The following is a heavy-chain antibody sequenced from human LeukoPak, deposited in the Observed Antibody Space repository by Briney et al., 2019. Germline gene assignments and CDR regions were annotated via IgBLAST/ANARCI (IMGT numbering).Heavy chain of an antibody. CDR3: AELGITMIGGV. J-gene: IGHJ6*04. Sequence: TGGSLRLSCAASGFTFRSYGMNWVRQAPGQGLEWVSGISSSGSTIYYADSVKGRFTISRDNAKNSLYLQMNSLRAEDTAVYYCAELGITMIGGVWGKGTTVTISS. D-gene: IGHD3-10*02. CDR2: ISSSGSTI. CDR1: GFTFRSYG. V-gene: IGHV3-48*03.